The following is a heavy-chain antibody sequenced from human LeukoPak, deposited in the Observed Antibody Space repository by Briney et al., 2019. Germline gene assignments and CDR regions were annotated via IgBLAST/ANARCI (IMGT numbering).Heavy chain of an antibody. J-gene: IGHJ4*02. D-gene: IGHD4-23*01. V-gene: IGHV4-39*01. CDR3: ARQGGLGTPASGSLEAFDY. Sequence: SETLSLTCTVSGGSISRSTYYWDWIRQPPGEGLEWIGSLYYSGSTYYNPSLKTRVTISVDTSKNQFSLKLTSVTAADTAVYYCARQGGLGTPASGSLEAFDYWGQGTLVTVSS. CDR2: LYYSGST. CDR1: GGSISRSTYY.